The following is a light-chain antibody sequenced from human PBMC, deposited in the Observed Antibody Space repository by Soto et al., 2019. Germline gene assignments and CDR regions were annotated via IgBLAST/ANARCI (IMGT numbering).Light chain of an antibody. V-gene: IGKV3-20*01. J-gene: IGKJ1*01. CDR1: QSVSTNY. CDR2: GAS. CDR3: THYGSSPPPWT. Sequence: EIVLTQSPGALSLSPGERATLSCRTSQSVSTNYLAWYQEKPGQAPRLRIYGASISATGIPDRFSGSGSGTDLTLTISRLEPEDFAVYYCTHYGSSPPPWTFGQGTKVEIK.